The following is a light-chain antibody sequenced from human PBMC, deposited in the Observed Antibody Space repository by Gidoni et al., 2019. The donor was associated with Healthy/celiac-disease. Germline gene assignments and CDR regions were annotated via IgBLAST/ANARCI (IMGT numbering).Light chain of an antibody. CDR1: QGISSY. CDR2: AAS. V-gene: IGKV1-39*01. CDR3: QQSYSTPF. J-gene: IGKJ2*01. Sequence: DIQMTQAPSSLSASVGDRVTITCRASQGISSYLNWYQQKPGNAHKLLISAASSLQSGVPSRFSGSGSGTDFTITISSLQPEDCATYYCQQSYSTPFFGQGTKLEIK.